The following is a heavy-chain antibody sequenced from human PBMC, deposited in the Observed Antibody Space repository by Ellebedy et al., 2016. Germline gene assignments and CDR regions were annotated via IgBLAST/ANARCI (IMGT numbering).Heavy chain of an antibody. CDR2: IYYSGST. Sequence: SETLSLTCTVSGGSISSYYWSWIRQPPGKGLEWIGYIYYSGSTNYNPSLKSRVTISVDTSKNQFSLKLSSVTAADTAVYYCARHREMATIWDWYFDLWGRGTLVTVSS. CDR1: GGSISSYY. V-gene: IGHV4-59*08. D-gene: IGHD5-24*01. J-gene: IGHJ2*01. CDR3: ARHREMATIWDWYFDL.